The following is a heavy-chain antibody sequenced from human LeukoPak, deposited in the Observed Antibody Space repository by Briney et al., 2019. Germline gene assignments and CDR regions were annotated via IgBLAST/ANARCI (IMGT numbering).Heavy chain of an antibody. J-gene: IGHJ4*02. V-gene: IGHV3-30*04. CDR3: ARDAYRNGWGGPDH. Sequence: GGSLRLSCAVSGFTFSSHALYWVRQAPGKGLEWVSFISYDGSNKYYADSVKGRFTISRDNSKNTLYLQMNSLRAEDTAVYYCARDAYRNGWGGPDHWGQGTLVTVSS. CDR2: ISYDGSNK. CDR1: GFTFSSHA. D-gene: IGHD6-19*01.